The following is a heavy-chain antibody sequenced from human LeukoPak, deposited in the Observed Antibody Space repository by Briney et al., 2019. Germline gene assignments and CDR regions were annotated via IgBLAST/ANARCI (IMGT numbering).Heavy chain of an antibody. Sequence: SETLSLTCTVSGGSISSSSYYWGWIRQPPGKGLEWIGSIYYSGSTYYNPSLKSRVTISVDTSKNQFSLKLSSVTAADTAVYYCARDLSGIHDGYWGQGTLVTVSS. D-gene: IGHD3-10*01. J-gene: IGHJ4*02. CDR3: ARDLSGIHDGY. CDR1: GGSISSSSYY. V-gene: IGHV4-39*07. CDR2: IYYSGST.